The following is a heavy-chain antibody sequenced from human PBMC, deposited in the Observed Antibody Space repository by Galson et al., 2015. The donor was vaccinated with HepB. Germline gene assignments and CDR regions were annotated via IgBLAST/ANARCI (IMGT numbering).Heavy chain of an antibody. CDR2: IYWDDDK. J-gene: IGHJ4*02. CDR3: AHRNNYDILTAYFGY. CDR1: GFSLTTRGVS. Sequence: PALVKPTQTLTLTCTFSGFSLTTRGVSVGWIRQPPRKALEWLALIYWDDDKHYSPSLRSRLTIIKDTSKNQVVLTMTNVDPVDTATYYCAHRNNYDILTAYFGYWGRGTLVTVSS. V-gene: IGHV2-5*02. D-gene: IGHD3-9*01.